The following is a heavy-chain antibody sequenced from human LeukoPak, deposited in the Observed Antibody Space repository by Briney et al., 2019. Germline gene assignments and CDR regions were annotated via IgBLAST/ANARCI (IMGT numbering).Heavy chain of an antibody. J-gene: IGHJ4*02. D-gene: IGHD6-6*01. V-gene: IGHV4-30-2*01. CDR3: ARGTIAARPAFDY. CDR1: GGSISSGDYY. Sequence: SETLSLTCTVSGGSISSGDYYWSWIRQPPGKGLEWIGYIYHSESTYYNPSLKSRVTISVDTSKNQFSLKLSSVTAADTAVYYCARGTIAARPAFDYWGQGTLVTVSS. CDR2: IYHSEST.